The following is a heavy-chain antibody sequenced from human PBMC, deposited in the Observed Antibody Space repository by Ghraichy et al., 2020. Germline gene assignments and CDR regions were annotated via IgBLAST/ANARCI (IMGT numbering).Heavy chain of an antibody. CDR2: IDWDDDK. Sequence: PTLVKPTQTLTLTCTFSGFSLSTSGMCVSWIRQPPGKALEWLARIDWDDDKYYSTSLKTRLTISKETSKNQVVLTMTNMDPVEKATYYCARTQFGGDYDYFDYWGQGTLVTVSS. CDR3: ARTQFGGDYDYFDY. V-gene: IGHV2-70*11. D-gene: IGHD4-17*01. CDR1: GFSLSTSGMC. J-gene: IGHJ4*02.